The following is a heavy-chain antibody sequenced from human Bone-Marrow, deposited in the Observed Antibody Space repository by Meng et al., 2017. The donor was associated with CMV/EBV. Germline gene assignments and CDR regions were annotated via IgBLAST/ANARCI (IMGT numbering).Heavy chain of an antibody. V-gene: IGHV3-48*04. Sequence: SCKASGYTFTSYYMHWVRQAPGKGLEWVSYISSSSSTIYYADSVKGRFTISRDNAKNSLYLQMNSLRAEDTAVYYCARVGPSSYYDFWSGYLYWGQGTLVIVSS. D-gene: IGHD3-3*01. CDR3: ARVGPSSYYDFWSGYLY. CDR2: ISSSSSTI. CDR1: GYTFTSYY. J-gene: IGHJ4*02.